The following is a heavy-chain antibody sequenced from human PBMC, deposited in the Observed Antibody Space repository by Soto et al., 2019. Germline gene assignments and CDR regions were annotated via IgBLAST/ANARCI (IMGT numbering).Heavy chain of an antibody. CDR1: GFTFSSYA. Sequence: GGSLRLSCAASGFTFSSYAMHWVRQAPGKGLEWVAVISYDGSNKYYADSVKGRFTISRDNSKNTLYLQMNSLRAEDTAVYYCAREEDYYYGSGSYYISSGFDYWGQGTLVTVSS. V-gene: IGHV3-30-3*01. CDR3: AREEDYYYGSGSYYISSGFDY. CDR2: ISYDGSNK. D-gene: IGHD3-10*01. J-gene: IGHJ4*02.